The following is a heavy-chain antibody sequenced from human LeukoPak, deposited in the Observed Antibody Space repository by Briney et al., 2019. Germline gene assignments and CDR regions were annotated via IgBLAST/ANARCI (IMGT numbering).Heavy chain of an antibody. CDR2: IYTSGST. Sequence: SQTLSLTCTVSGGSISSGSYYWSWIRQPAGKGPEWIGRIYTSGSTNYNPSLKSRVTISVDTSKNQFSLKLSSVTAADTAVYYCARGGPGGTMVRGPHRGAFDYWGQGTLVTVSS. V-gene: IGHV4-61*02. D-gene: IGHD3-10*01. J-gene: IGHJ4*02. CDR1: GGSISSGSYY. CDR3: ARGGPGGTMVRGPHRGAFDY.